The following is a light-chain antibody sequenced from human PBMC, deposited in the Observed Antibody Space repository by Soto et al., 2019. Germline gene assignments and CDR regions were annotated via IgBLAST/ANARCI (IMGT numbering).Light chain of an antibody. Sequence: QSALTQPASVSGSPGQSITISCTGTSSDVGGYNYVSWYQQHPGKAPKLIIYELSNRPSGVSNRFSGSKSGNTASLTISGLQAEYEADYYCNSYTSKSTGVFGTGTKVTVL. J-gene: IGLJ1*01. CDR2: ELS. CDR1: SSDVGGYNY. CDR3: NSYTSKSTGV. V-gene: IGLV2-14*01.